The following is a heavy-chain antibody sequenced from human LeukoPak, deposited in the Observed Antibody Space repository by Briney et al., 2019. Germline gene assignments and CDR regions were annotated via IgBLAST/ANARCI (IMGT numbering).Heavy chain of an antibody. D-gene: IGHD3/OR15-3a*01. Sequence: SVKVSCKASGCTFSSYAISWVRPAPGQGLEWMGRIIPILGIANYAQKFQGRVTITADKSTSTAYMELSSLRSEDTAVYYCAIGTGYYNWFDPWGQGTLVTVSS. CDR3: AIGTGYYNWFDP. CDR1: GCTFSSYA. CDR2: IIPILGIA. V-gene: IGHV1-69*04. J-gene: IGHJ5*02.